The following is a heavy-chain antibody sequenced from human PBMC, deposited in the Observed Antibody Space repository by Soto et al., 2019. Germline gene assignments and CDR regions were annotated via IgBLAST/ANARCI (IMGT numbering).Heavy chain of an antibody. Sequence: ASVKVSCKASGYTFTVYYMHCVLQSPGQGLEWMGWINPNSGGTNYAQKFQGWVTMTRDTSISTAYMELSRLRSDDTAVYYCARERGSGSSYFDYWGQGTLVTVSS. D-gene: IGHD3-10*01. CDR1: GYTFTVYY. CDR3: ARERGSGSSYFDY. J-gene: IGHJ4*02. V-gene: IGHV1-2*04. CDR2: INPNSGGT.